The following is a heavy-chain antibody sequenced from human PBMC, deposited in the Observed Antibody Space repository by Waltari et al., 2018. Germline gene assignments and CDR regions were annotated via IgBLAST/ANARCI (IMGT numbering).Heavy chain of an antibody. CDR2: IYGGGIT. V-gene: IGHV3-53*02. CDR1: GFTVSSNY. Sequence: EVQLVETGGGLIQPGGSLRLSCAASGFTVSSNYMSWVRQAPGKGLELVSVIYGGGITYYADSVKGRFTISRDNSKNTLYLQMNSLRAEDTAMYYCASSGSPGVVYYWGQGTLVTVSS. J-gene: IGHJ4*02. D-gene: IGHD2-21*01. CDR3: ASSGSPGVVYY.